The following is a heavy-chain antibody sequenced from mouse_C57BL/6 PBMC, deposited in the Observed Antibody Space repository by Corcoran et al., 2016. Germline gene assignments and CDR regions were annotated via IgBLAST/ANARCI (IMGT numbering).Heavy chain of an antibody. V-gene: IGHV1-80*01. CDR3: AREGAYGNYLYAMDY. J-gene: IGHJ4*01. Sequence: QVQLQQSGAELVKPGASVKISCKASGYAFSSYWMNWVKQRPGKGLEWIGQIYPGDGDTNYNGKFKGKATLTADKSSSTAYMQLSSLTSEDSAVYFCAREGAYGNYLYAMDYWGQGTSVTVSS. CDR2: IYPGDGDT. CDR1: GYAFSSYW. D-gene: IGHD2-1*01.